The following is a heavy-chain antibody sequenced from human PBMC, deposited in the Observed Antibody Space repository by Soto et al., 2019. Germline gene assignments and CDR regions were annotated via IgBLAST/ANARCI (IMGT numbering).Heavy chain of an antibody. CDR1: GASISSSNW. J-gene: IGHJ6*02. CDR3: ASGTVLLEPDV. CDR2: IYHRGST. Sequence: SETLSLTCAVSGASISSSNWWTWVRQPPGKGLEWIGEIYHRGSTNYNPSLKSRVTISVDKSKNQFSLKLSSVTAADAAVYYCASGTVLLEPDVWGQGTTVTVSS. V-gene: IGHV4-4*02. D-gene: IGHD3-10*01.